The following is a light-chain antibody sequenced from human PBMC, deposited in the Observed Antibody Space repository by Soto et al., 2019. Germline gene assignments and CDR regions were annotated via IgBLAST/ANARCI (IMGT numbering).Light chain of an antibody. Sequence: QSVLTQPPSVSGAPGQTVTISCTGRSSNIGAGYDVNWYQQLPGTAPKLLIYGNSNRPSGVPDRFSGSKSCTSAALAITGLRAWDEGDYYCLSYDSSLSGWVFGGGTMLTVL. CDR2: GNS. V-gene: IGLV1-40*01. J-gene: IGLJ3*02. CDR3: LSYDSSLSGWV. CDR1: SSNIGAGYD.